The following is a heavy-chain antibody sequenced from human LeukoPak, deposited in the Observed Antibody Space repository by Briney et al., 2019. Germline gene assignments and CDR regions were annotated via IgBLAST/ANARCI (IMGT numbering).Heavy chain of an antibody. CDR2: IVGDSAT. V-gene: IGHV3-23*01. D-gene: IGHD4-23*01. CDR1: GFTSNSYA. Sequence: GGSLRLSCAASGFTSNSYAMSWVRQAPGKGLEWVSAIVGDSATFYTDSVKGRFTISRDNSKNTLYLQMNSLRAEDTAIYYCAKGSAQWELYDYWGQGTLVTVSS. CDR3: AKGSAQWELYDY. J-gene: IGHJ4*02.